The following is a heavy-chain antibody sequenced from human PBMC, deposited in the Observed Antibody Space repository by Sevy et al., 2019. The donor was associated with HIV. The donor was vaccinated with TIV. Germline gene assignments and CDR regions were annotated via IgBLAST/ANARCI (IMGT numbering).Heavy chain of an antibody. D-gene: IGHD3-3*01. Sequence: GGSLRLSCAASGFTFSSYAMHWVRQAPGKGLEWVAVISYDGSNKYYADSVKGRFTISRDNSKNTLYLQMNSLRAEDTAVYYCAREGYDFWSANWFDPWGQGTLVTVSS. CDR3: AREGYDFWSANWFDP. J-gene: IGHJ5*02. CDR1: GFTFSSYA. CDR2: ISYDGSNK. V-gene: IGHV3-30*04.